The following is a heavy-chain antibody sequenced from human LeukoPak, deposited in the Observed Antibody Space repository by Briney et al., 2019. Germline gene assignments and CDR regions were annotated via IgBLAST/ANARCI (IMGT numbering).Heavy chain of an antibody. CDR3: ARENPITMVRGALGYYGMDV. CDR1: GFTFSSYA. J-gene: IGHJ6*02. D-gene: IGHD3-10*01. V-gene: IGHV3-30-3*01. CDR2: ISYDGSNK. Sequence: PGGSLRLSCAASGFTFSSYAMHWVRQAPGKGLEWVAVISYDGSNKYYADSVKGRFTISRDDSKNTLYLQMNSLRAEDTAVYYCARENPITMVRGALGYYGMDVWGQGTTVTVSS.